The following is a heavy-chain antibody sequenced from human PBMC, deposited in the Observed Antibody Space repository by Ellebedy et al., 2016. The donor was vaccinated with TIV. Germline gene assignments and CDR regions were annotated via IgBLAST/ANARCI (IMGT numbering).Heavy chain of an antibody. CDR2: MNPNSGNT. Sequence: ASVKVSXXASGYTFTSYDINWVRQATGQGLEWMGWMNPNSGNTGYAQKFQGRVTMTRNTSISTAYMELSSLRSEDTAVYYCYLKRALLWFGELSYSDAWGQGTLVTVSS. V-gene: IGHV1-8*01. CDR1: GYTFTSYD. CDR3: YLKRALLWFGELSYSDA. J-gene: IGHJ5*02. D-gene: IGHD3-10*01.